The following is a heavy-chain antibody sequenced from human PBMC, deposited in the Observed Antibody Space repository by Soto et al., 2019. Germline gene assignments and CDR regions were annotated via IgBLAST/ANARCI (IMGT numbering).Heavy chain of an antibody. J-gene: IGHJ6*02. Sequence: QVQLVQSGAEVKKPGSSVKVSCKASGGTFSSYAISWVRQAPGQGLEWMGGIIPIFGTANYAQKFQGRVTSPADAPTSTAYIELSSLRSEDTAVYYCARDIVVVVAATSHYYYGMDVWGQGTTVTVSS. CDR3: ARDIVVVVAATSHYYYGMDV. CDR2: IIPIFGTA. D-gene: IGHD2-15*01. CDR1: GGTFSSYA. V-gene: IGHV1-69*12.